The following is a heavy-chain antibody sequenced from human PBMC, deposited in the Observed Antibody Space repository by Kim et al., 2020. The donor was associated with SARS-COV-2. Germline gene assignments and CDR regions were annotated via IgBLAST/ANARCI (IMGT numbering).Heavy chain of an antibody. Sequence: SETLSLTCTVSGGSISSSSYYWGWIRQPPGKGLEWIGSIYYSGSTYYNPSLESRVTISVDTSKNQFSLKLSSVTAADTAVYYCARYKGYCSGGSCYGTFDYWGQGTLVTVSS. J-gene: IGHJ4*02. CDR2: IYYSGST. V-gene: IGHV4-39*01. D-gene: IGHD2-15*01. CDR1: GGSISSSSYY. CDR3: ARYKGYCSGGSCYGTFDY.